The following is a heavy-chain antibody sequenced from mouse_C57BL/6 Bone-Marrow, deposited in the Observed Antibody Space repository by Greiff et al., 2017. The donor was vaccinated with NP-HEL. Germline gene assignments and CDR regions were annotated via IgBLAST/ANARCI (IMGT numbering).Heavy chain of an antibody. CDR3: ARRGYGPYYAMDY. J-gene: IGHJ4*01. D-gene: IGHD1-1*02. CDR1: GYAFTNYL. Sequence: VQVVESGAELVRPGTSVKVSCKASGYAFTNYLIEWVKQRPGQGLEWIGVINPGSGGTNYNEKFKGKATLTADKSSSTAYMQLSSLTSEDSAVYFCARRGYGPYYAMDYWGQGTSVTVSS. CDR2: INPGSGGT. V-gene: IGHV1-54*01.